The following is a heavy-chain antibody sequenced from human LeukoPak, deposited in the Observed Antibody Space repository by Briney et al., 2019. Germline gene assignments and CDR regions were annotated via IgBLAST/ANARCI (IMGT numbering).Heavy chain of an antibody. D-gene: IGHD6-13*01. CDR3: ARESPVAAVGRSWFDP. V-gene: IGHV3-23*01. CDR1: GFTFNSYA. Sequence: GGSLRLFCAASGFTFNSYAMSWVRQASGKGLEWVSTISGGGVTTYYAGSVKGRLTISRDNSKNTVSLQMNSLRDDDTAVYFCARESPVAAVGRSWFDPWGQGTLVTVSS. J-gene: IGHJ5*02. CDR2: ISGGGVTT.